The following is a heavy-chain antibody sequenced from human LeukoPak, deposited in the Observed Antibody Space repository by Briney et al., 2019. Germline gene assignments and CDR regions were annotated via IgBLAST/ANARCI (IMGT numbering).Heavy chain of an antibody. CDR2: IYTSGST. Sequence: SETLSLTCTVSGGSISSYYWSWIRQPAGKGLEWIGRIYTSGSTNYNPSLKSRVTMSVDTSKNQFSLKLSSVTAADTAVYYCARVTEQWLARGYFDYWGQGTLVTVSS. J-gene: IGHJ4*02. D-gene: IGHD6-19*01. CDR1: GGSISSYY. V-gene: IGHV4-4*07. CDR3: ARVTEQWLARGYFDY.